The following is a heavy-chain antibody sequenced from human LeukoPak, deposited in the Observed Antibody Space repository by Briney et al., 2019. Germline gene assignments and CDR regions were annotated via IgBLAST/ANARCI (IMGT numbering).Heavy chain of an antibody. D-gene: IGHD2-15*01. CDR3: ARDHPSYCSGGSCYSS. J-gene: IGHJ4*02. V-gene: IGHV3-53*01. Sequence: GGSLRLSCAASGFTVSSNYMSWVRQAPGKGLEWVSVIYSGGSTYYADSVKGRFTISRDNSKNTLYLQMNSLRAEDTAVYYCARDHPSYCSGGSCYSSWGQGTLVTVSS. CDR1: GFTVSSNY. CDR2: IYSGGST.